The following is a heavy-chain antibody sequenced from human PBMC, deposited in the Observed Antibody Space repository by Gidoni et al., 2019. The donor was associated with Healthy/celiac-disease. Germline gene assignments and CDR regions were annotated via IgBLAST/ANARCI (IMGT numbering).Heavy chain of an antibody. CDR1: GFTLDDYA. D-gene: IGHD3-22*01. CDR3: AKGVIVVVTNPLHDAFDI. Sequence: EVQLVESGGGLVQPGRSLRLSCAASGFTLDDYAMHWVRQAPGKGLEWVSGISWNSGSIGYADSVKGRFTISRDNAKNSLYLQMNSLRAEDTALYYCAKGVIVVVTNPLHDAFDIWGQGTMVTVSS. CDR2: ISWNSGSI. J-gene: IGHJ3*02. V-gene: IGHV3-9*01.